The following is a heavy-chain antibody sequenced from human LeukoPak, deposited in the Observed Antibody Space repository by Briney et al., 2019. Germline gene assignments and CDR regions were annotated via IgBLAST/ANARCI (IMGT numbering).Heavy chain of an antibody. CDR3: AGVSPAAINGMDV. D-gene: IGHD2-2*02. V-gene: IGHV3-11*06. Sequence: GGSLRLSCAASGFTFSDYYMSWIRQAPGKGLEWVSYISSSSSYTNYADSVKGRFTISRDNAKNSLYLQMNSLRAEDTAVYYCAGVSPAAINGMDVWGTGTTVTVSS. J-gene: IGHJ6*04. CDR2: ISSSSSYT. CDR1: GFTFSDYY.